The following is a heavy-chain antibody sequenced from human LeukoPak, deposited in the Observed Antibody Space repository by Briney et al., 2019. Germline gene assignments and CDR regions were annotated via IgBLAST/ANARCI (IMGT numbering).Heavy chain of an antibody. CDR2: INPNSGVT. Sequence: ASVEVSCKSSGYTLIVYYIFCVRHAPGQGLEWMGWINPNSGVTTYAQSFQGRVSMTTDTSIKSAYMELNSLKSDDTALYYCARDRGVKGTLMLLFGMDAWGQGTTVTVSS. D-gene: IGHD3-16*01. J-gene: IGHJ6*02. CDR1: GYTLIVYY. V-gene: IGHV1-2*02. CDR3: ARDRGVKGTLMLLFGMDA.